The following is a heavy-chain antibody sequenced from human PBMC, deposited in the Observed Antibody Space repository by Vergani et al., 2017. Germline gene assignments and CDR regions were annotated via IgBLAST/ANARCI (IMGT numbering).Heavy chain of an antibody. CDR3: AASSDILTGYSYYYGMDV. D-gene: IGHD3-9*01. CDR2: IVVGSGNT. J-gene: IGHJ6*02. Sequence: QMQLVQSGPEVKKPGTSVKVSCKASGFTFTSSAMQWVRQARGQRLEWIGWIVVGSGNTNYAQKFQERVTITRDMSTSTAYMELSSLRSEDTAVYYCAASSDILTGYSYYYGMDVWGQGTTVTVSS. CDR1: GFTFTSSA. V-gene: IGHV1-58*02.